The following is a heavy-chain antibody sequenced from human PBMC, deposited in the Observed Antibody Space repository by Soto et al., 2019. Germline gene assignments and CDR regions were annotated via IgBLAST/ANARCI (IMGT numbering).Heavy chain of an antibody. CDR2: IYYRGNA. J-gene: IGHJ4*02. V-gene: IGHV4-39*01. Sequence: HLQLQESGPGLVKPSETLSLTCSVSDDSINSDKYYWGWIRQPPGKGLEWIGSIYYRGNAYYNPSLKSRVTISLDNSRSQLSLKLKSVTAAASAVYFCARLEGLATIAYYFDFWGPGALVTVSS. D-gene: IGHD3-9*01. CDR3: ARLEGLATIAYYFDF. CDR1: DDSINSDKYY.